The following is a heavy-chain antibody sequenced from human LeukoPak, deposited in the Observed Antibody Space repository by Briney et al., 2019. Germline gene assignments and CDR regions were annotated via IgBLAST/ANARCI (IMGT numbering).Heavy chain of an antibody. D-gene: IGHD4-23*01. J-gene: IGHJ4*02. V-gene: IGHV3-53*01. CDR2: IYSGGTT. CDR1: GFTFSSYG. CDR3: ARRAGGYSHPYDY. Sequence: GGSLRLSCAASGFTFSSYGMHWVRQAPGKGLEWVSLIYSGGTTYYADSVKGRFTISRDNSKNTLYLQMNSLRAEDTAVCYCARRAGGYSHPYDYWGQGILVTVSS.